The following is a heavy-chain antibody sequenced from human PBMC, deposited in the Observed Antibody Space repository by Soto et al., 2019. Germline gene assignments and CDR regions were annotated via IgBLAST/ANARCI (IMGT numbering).Heavy chain of an antibody. J-gene: IGHJ4*02. D-gene: IGHD6-13*01. Sequence: QVQLVESGGGMVQPGKSLRLSCAGSGFTFKNYGMHWVRQAPGKGLEWVAVIWYDGSKKYYADSVKGRFTISRDNSKNTLYLEMNNLRAEDTAVYYCARLGLGSSSWYVDYWGQGTMVTVPS. CDR1: GFTFKNYG. V-gene: IGHV3-33*01. CDR2: IWYDGSKK. CDR3: ARLGLGSSSWYVDY.